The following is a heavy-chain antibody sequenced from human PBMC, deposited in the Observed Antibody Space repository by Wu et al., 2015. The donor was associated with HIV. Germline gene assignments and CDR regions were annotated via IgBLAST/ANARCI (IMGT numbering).Heavy chain of an antibody. Sequence: QVQLVQSGAEVKKPGASVKVSCKASGYTFTGYYMHWVRQAPGQGLEWMGWINPNSGGTNYAQKFQGRVTMTRDTSISTAYMELSRLRSDDTAVYYCARPRLWFGELYDAFDIWGQGTMVTVSS. V-gene: IGHV1-2*02. D-gene: IGHD3-10*01. J-gene: IGHJ3*02. CDR1: GYTFTGYY. CDR3: ARPRLWFGELYDAFDI. CDR2: INPNSGGT.